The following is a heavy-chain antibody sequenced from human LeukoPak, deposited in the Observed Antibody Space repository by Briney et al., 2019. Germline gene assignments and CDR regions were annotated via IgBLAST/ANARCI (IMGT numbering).Heavy chain of an antibody. CDR1: GFTFSGYW. Sequence: GGSLRLSCADSGFTFSGYWMHWARQAPGKGLVWVSCIKGDGSDTGYADSVKGRFTISRDNAKNMLYLQMNSLRVEDTAVYYCARDPRNKGFDPWGQGTLVTVSA. D-gene: IGHD1/OR15-1a*01. CDR3: ARDPRNKGFDP. CDR2: IKGDGSDT. J-gene: IGHJ5*02. V-gene: IGHV3-74*01.